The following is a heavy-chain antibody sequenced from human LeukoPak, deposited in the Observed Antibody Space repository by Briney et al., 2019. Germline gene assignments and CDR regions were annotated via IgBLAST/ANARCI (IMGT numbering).Heavy chain of an antibody. J-gene: IGHJ4*02. CDR3: ARAVYYYDSSGYYQGYYFDY. CDR1: GGSISSYY. Sequence: SETLSLTCTVSGGSISSYYWSWIRQPPGKGLERIGYIYYSGSTNYNPSLKSRVTISVGTSKNQFSLKLSSVTAADTAVYYCARAVYYYDSSGYYQGYYFDYWGQGTLVTVSS. CDR2: IYYSGST. D-gene: IGHD3-22*01. V-gene: IGHV4-59*01.